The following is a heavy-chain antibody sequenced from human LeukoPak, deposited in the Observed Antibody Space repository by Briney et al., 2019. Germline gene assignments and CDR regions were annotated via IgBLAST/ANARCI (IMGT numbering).Heavy chain of an antibody. J-gene: IGHJ3*02. Sequence: GRSLRLSCAASGLTFSSYAMHWVRQAPGKGLEWVAVISYDGSNKYYADSVKGRFTISGDKSKNTLYLQMNSLRPEDTAFYYCARGPGPIAGAKNPFDIWGQGTLVTVSS. D-gene: IGHD1-26*01. CDR2: ISYDGSNK. CDR1: GLTFSSYA. CDR3: ARGPGPIAGAKNPFDI. V-gene: IGHV3-30*01.